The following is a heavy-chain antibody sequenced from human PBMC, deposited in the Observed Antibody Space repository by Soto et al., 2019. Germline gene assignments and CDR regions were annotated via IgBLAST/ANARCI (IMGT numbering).Heavy chain of an antibody. D-gene: IGHD1-26*01. J-gene: IGHJ4*02. V-gene: IGHV1-2*02. Sequence: GASVNVSCKASVDTFTANFLLCVRQAPGQQFEWMGWINPKSGGTKYPQNFQGRVTMTRDTSLSTVYMTLSGLTSDDPAVYYCARDLARGAGRAGFDYWGQGTLVTVSS. CDR3: ARDLARGAGRAGFDY. CDR2: INPKSGGT. CDR1: VDTFTANF.